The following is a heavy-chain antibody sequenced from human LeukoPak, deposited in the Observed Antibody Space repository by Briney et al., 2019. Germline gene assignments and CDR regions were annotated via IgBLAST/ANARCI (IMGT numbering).Heavy chain of an antibody. J-gene: IGHJ4*02. D-gene: IGHD6-13*01. CDR2: ISSSSSYI. CDR3: ARDRTRIAAPIRLFDY. V-gene: IGHV3-21*04. Sequence: GGSLRLSCAASGFTFSSYSMNWVRQAPGKGLEWVSSISSSSSYIYYADSVKGRFTISRDNAKNSLYLQMNSLRAEDTAVYYCARDRTRIAAPIRLFDYWGQGTLVTVSS. CDR1: GFTFSSYS.